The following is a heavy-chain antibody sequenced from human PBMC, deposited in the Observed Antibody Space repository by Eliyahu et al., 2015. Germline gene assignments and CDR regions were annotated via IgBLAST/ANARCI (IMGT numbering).Heavy chain of an antibody. V-gene: IGHV2-5*02. CDR2: IYWDNDK. J-gene: IGHJ3*01. Sequence: QITLKESGPTLIKPTQTLTLTCTFSGFXLSTGTVGVAWTGSPPGRPRNGLAVIYWDNDKRYTSSLKSRLTIDKDTSKNQVVLTMTDMDPVDTATYYCAHLMITYGGVVANDAFDVWGQGTMVTVSS. CDR1: GFXLSTGTVG. CDR3: AHLMITYGGVVANDAFDV. D-gene: IGHD3-16*02.